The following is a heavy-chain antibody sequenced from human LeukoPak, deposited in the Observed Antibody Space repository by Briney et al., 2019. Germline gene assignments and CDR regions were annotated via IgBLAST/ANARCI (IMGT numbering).Heavy chain of an antibody. V-gene: IGHV3-30-3*01. CDR1: GFTFSSYA. J-gene: IGHJ4*02. CDR2: ISYDGSNK. D-gene: IGHD5-24*01. CDR3: ARGTYNNGNMNDY. Sequence: GRSLRLSCAASGFTFSSYAMHWVRQAPGKGLEWVAVISYDGSNKYYADSVKGRFTISRDNSKNTLYLQMNSLRAEDTALYYCARGTYNNGNMNDYWGQGTLVTVSS.